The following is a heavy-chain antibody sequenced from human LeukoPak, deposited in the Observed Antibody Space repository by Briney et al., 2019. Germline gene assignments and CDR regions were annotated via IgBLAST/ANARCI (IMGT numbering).Heavy chain of an antibody. CDR2: INWNGGST. D-gene: IGHD6-13*01. V-gene: IGHV3-20*04. CDR3: ARVDRGIAAADYYYMDV. CDR1: GFTFDDYG. Sequence: RPGGSLRLSCAASGFTFDDYGMSWVRQAPGKGLEWVSGINWNGGSTGYADSVKGRFTISRDNAKNSLYLQMNSLRAEDTAVYYCARVDRGIAAADYYYMDVWGKGTTVTVSS. J-gene: IGHJ6*03.